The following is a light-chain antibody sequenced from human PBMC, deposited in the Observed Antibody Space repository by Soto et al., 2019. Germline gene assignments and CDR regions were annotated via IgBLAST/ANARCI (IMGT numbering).Light chain of an antibody. Sequence: EIVLTQSPGTLSLSPGERATLSCRASQSVITTYLAWYQQKPGQAPRLLIYGASTRATGIPDRFSGSGSGTDFTLTVSRLEPEDFAVYYCQYYDTSPTWTFGQGTKVEIK. J-gene: IGKJ1*01. CDR3: QYYDTSPTWT. V-gene: IGKV3-20*01. CDR1: QSVITTY. CDR2: GAS.